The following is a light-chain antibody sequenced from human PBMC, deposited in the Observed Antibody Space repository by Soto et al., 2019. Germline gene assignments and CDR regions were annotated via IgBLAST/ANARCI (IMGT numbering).Light chain of an antibody. CDR3: AAWDDSLNDWV. CDR1: SSNIGSRT. Sequence: QSALTQPPSPSGTPGQRVSISYSGNSSNIGSRTIHWYQQLPTTAPMLLICNNSQRPSGVPDRFSGSKSGTSASLAISGLQSEDEADYYCAAWDDSLNDWVFGGGTKVTVL. CDR2: NNS. V-gene: IGLV1-44*01. J-gene: IGLJ3*02.